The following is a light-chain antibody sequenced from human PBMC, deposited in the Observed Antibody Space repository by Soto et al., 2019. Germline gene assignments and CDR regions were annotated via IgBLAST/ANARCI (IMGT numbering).Light chain of an antibody. Sequence: DIQMTQSPSSLSASVGDRVTITCRASQSISTYLNWYQQKPGKAPKLLISAASSLQSGVPSRFSGSGSGTEFTLTINSLQPEDFETYYCQQSYSTLWTFGRGTKVDIK. V-gene: IGKV1-39*01. J-gene: IGKJ1*01. CDR1: QSISTY. CDR2: AAS. CDR3: QQSYSTLWT.